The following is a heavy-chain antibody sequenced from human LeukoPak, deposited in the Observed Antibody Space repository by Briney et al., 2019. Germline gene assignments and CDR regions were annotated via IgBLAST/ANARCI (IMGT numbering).Heavy chain of an antibody. V-gene: IGHV3-7*01. CDR1: GFTFSSYW. Sequence: PGGSLRLSCAASGFTFSSYWMSWVRQAPGKGLEWVANIKQDGSEKYYVDSVKGRFTISRDNAKNSLYLQMNSLRAEDTAVYYCARVGDYQKDYFDYWGQGTLVTVSS. D-gene: IGHD4-17*01. CDR2: IKQDGSEK. J-gene: IGHJ4*02. CDR3: ARVGDYQKDYFDY.